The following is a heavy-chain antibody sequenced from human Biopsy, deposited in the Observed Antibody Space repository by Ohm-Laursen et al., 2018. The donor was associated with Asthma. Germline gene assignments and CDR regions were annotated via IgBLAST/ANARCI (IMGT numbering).Heavy chain of an antibody. CDR2: IYSGGTS. CDR1: GFTVSRDH. Sequence: SLRLSCTASGFTVSRDHMFWVRQAPGKGLEWVSVIYSGGTSHTADSVRGRFTISRDFSKNTLHLQDHSLRAADTAVYYYARGDSSNWSHYYFDYWGQGTLVTVSS. J-gene: IGHJ4*02. CDR3: ARGDSSNWSHYYFDY. D-gene: IGHD3-22*01. V-gene: IGHV3-53*01.